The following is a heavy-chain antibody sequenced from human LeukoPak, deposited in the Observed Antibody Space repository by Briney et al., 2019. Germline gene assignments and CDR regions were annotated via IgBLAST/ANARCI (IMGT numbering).Heavy chain of an antibody. CDR1: GGSISSYY. CDR3: AGHGAPEEYYDILTGYTPFDY. V-gene: IGHV4-59*08. D-gene: IGHD3-9*01. J-gene: IGHJ4*02. Sequence: TLETLSLTCTVSGGSISSYYRSWIRQPPGKGLEWIGYIYYSGSTNYNPSLKSRVTISVDTSKNQFSLKLSSVTAAGTAVYYCAGHGAPEEYYDILTGYTPFDYWGQGTLVTVSS. CDR2: IYYSGST.